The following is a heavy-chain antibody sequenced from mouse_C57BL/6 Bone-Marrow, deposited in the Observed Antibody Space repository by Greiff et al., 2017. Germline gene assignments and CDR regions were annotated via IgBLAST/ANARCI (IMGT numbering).Heavy chain of an antibody. J-gene: IGHJ3*01. CDR1: GYTFTSYW. V-gene: IGHV1-50*01. CDR2: IDPSDCYT. Sequence: QVQLQQSGAELVKPGTSVKLSCKASGYTFTSYWMQWVKQRPGQGLAWIGEIDPSDCYTNYNPKFKGKATLTVDTSSSTAYMRLSSLTPEDSAVYYCVRAEFAYWGQGTLVTVSA. CDR3: VRAEFAY.